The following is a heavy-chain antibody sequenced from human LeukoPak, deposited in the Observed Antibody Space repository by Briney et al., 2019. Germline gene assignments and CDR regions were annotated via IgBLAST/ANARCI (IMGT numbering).Heavy chain of an antibody. CDR3: VKGTYSSGLYWDY. Sequence: GGSLRLSCSASGFTFSSCAMHWVRQAPGKGLEYVSAISSNGGSTYYADSVRGRFTISRDNSKNTLYLQMSSLRAEDTAVYYCVKGTYSSGLYWDYWGQGTLVTVSS. D-gene: IGHD6-19*01. CDR2: ISSNGGST. CDR1: GFTFSSCA. J-gene: IGHJ4*02. V-gene: IGHV3-64D*06.